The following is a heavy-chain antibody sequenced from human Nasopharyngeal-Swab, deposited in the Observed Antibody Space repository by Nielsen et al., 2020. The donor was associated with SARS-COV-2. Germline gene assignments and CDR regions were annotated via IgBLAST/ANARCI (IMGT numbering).Heavy chain of an antibody. J-gene: IGHJ6*03. V-gene: IGHV1-69*13. CDR2: IIPIFVTA. Sequence: SVKVSCKASGGTFSSYAISWVRQAPGQGLEWMGGIIPIFVTAHYAQKFQGRVTITADESTSTAYMELSSLRSEDTAVYYCARESYCSSTSCSRDYYYYYMDVWGKGTTVTVSS. CDR3: ARESYCSSTSCSRDYYYYYMDV. D-gene: IGHD2-2*01. CDR1: GGTFSSYA.